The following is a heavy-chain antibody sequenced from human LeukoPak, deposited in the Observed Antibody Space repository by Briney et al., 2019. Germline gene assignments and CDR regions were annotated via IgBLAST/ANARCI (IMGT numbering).Heavy chain of an antibody. Sequence: PSETLSLTCTVSGGSISTYYWSWIRQPPGKGLQWIGSISDSGCTSYNPSLKSRVTISVNTSKNQSSLKLSSVTAADTAVYYCARRGFFDYWGQGTLVTVSS. J-gene: IGHJ4*02. CDR1: GGSISTYY. CDR3: ARRGFFDY. CDR2: ISDSGCT. V-gene: IGHV4-59*01.